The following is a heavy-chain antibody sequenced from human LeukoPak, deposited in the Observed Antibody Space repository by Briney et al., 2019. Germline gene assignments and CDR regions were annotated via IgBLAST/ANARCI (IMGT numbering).Heavy chain of an antibody. Sequence: SQTLSLTCAVSGGSISSGGYSWSWIRQPPGKGLEWIRYIYHSGSTYYNPSLKSRVTISVDRSKNQFSLKLSSVTAADTAVYYCARVRDGSSYFDYWGQGTLVTVSS. D-gene: IGHD1-26*01. CDR3: ARVRDGSSYFDY. J-gene: IGHJ4*02. CDR2: IYHSGST. V-gene: IGHV4-30-2*01. CDR1: GGSISSGGYS.